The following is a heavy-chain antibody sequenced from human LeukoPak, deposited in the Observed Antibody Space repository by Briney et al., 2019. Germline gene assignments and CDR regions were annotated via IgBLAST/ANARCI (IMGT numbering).Heavy chain of an antibody. Sequence: PGGSLRLSCAASGFTFDDYAMHWVRQAPGKGLEWVSLISGDGGSTYYADSVKGRFTISRDNSKNSLYLQMNSPRTEDTALYYCAKDDCSGGSCLPSWFDPWGQGTLVTVSS. J-gene: IGHJ5*02. CDR2: ISGDGGST. CDR3: AKDDCSGGSCLPSWFDP. V-gene: IGHV3-43*02. CDR1: GFTFDDYA. D-gene: IGHD2-15*01.